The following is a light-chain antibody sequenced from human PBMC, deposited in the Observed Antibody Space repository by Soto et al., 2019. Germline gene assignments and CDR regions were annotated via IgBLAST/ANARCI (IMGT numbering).Light chain of an antibody. V-gene: IGLV2-14*01. J-gene: IGLJ1*01. CDR2: EVS. CDR1: SSDVGTYHY. Sequence: QSVLTQPASVSLSPGQSITISCIGSSSDVGTYHYVSWYQHHPGKAPKLLIYEVSNRPSGVSSRFSGSKSGNTASLTISGLQAEDEGDYYCTSYRRSNTLVFGTGTKVTV. CDR3: TSYRRSNTLV.